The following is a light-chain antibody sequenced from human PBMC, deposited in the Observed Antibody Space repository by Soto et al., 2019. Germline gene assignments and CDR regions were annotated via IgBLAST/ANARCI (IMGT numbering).Light chain of an antibody. J-gene: IGKJ4*01. Sequence: EIVLTQSPGTLSLSPGERATLSCRASQSVSSSYLAWYQQKPGQAPRLLIYGASNRATGIPDRFSGSGSGTDFTLTISRLEPEDFAVSYCQQYRSSPVTFGEGTKVEIK. CDR3: QQYRSSPVT. CDR2: GAS. V-gene: IGKV3-20*01. CDR1: QSVSSSY.